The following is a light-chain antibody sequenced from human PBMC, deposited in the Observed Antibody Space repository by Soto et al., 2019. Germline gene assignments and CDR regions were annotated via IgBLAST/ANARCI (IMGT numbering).Light chain of an antibody. CDR3: EQYDGSVLT. V-gene: IGKV3-20*01. CDR2: AAS. J-gene: IGKJ4*01. CDR1: EFVRGPY. Sequence: EIVLMQSPGTLSLSPGVRATLSCRASEFVRGPYLTCYKLKPDQAPRLLFYAASSRATGIPDRFSVSGSGTDFTLTITRLEPEDSAVYYCEQYDGSVLTFGGGTKVEIK.